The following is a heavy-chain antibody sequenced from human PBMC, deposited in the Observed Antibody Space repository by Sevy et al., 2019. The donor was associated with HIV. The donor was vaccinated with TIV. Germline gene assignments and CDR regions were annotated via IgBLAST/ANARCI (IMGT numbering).Heavy chain of an antibody. D-gene: IGHD3-22*01. CDR1: GGSISSGSYY. V-gene: IGHV4-61*02. CDR3: ARAAYYYDSSGYRNWFDP. Sequence: SETLSLTCTVSGGSISSGSYYWSWIRQPAGKGLEWIGRIYTSGSTNYNPSLKIRVTISVDTSKNQFSLKLGSVTAADTAVYYCARAAYYYDSSGYRNWFDPWGQGTLVTVSS. J-gene: IGHJ5*02. CDR2: IYTSGST.